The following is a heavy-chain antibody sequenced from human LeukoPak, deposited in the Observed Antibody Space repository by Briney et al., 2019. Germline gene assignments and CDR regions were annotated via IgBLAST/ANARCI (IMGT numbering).Heavy chain of an antibody. D-gene: IGHD3-16*01. V-gene: IGHV3-48*03. Sequence: PGGSLRLSCAASGFTFSSYEMNWVRQAPGKGLEWVSYISSSGGATFCADSVKGRFTISRDNAKNSLYLQMNSLRAEDTAVYYCVREALWATKDPEYFQHWGQGTLVSVSS. CDR2: ISSSGGAT. CDR3: VREALWATKDPEYFQH. CDR1: GFTFSSYE. J-gene: IGHJ1*01.